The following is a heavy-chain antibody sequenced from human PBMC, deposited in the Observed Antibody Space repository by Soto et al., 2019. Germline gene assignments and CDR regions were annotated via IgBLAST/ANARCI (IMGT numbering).Heavy chain of an antibody. CDR1: GYTFAGYY. CDR2: INPNSGGT. CDR3: AGERDIAARPFYYYYGMDV. D-gene: IGHD6-6*01. J-gene: IGHJ6*02. V-gene: IGHV1-2*02. Sequence: ASVKVSCKASGYTFAGYYMHWVRQAPGQGLEWMGWINPNSGGTNYAQKFQDRVTMTSDTSISTAYMELSRLRYDDTAVYYCAGERDIAARPFYYYYGMDVWGQGTTVTVSS.